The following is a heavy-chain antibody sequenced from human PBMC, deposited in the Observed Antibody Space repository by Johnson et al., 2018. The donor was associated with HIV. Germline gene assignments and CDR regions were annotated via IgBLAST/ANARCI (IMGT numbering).Heavy chain of an antibody. J-gene: IGHJ3*02. CDR2: ISYDGSNK. CDR3: TTPSGSYVSSYDAFDI. D-gene: IGHD1-26*01. Sequence: QVQLVESGGGVVQPGRSLRLSCAASGFTFSSYGMHWVRQAPGKGLEWVAVISYDGSNKYYADSVKGRFTISRDDSKNTLYLQMNSLKTEDTAVYYCTTPSGSYVSSYDAFDIWGQGTMVTVSS. V-gene: IGHV3-30*03. CDR1: GFTFSSYG.